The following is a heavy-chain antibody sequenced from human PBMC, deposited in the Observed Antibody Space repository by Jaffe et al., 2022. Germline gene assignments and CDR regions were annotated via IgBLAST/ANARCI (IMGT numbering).Heavy chain of an antibody. Sequence: QVQLVETGGGVVQPGGSLRLSCAASGFTFSYYGMHWVRQAPGKGLEWVAFIFSDGTNKYYADSVKGQFTISRDNSRNTLYLQMNSLRAEDTAVYFCAKHGAGAGTPFRNNWFESWGQGTLVTVSS. CDR2: IFSDGTNK. V-gene: IGHV3-30*02. CDR1: GFTFSYYG. CDR3: AKHGAGAGTPFRNNWFES. J-gene: IGHJ5*01. D-gene: IGHD6-13*01.